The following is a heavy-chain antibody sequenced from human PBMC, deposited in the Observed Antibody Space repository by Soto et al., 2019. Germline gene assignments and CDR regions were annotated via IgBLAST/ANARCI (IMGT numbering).Heavy chain of an antibody. Sequence: QMQLQESGPGLVKPSQTLSLTCNVSGGSISSGTSYWTWIRQHPGEGLEWIGHIYFTGATYSNPSLRSRLTMSVDTSKNQFSLKLTSVTAADTATYYCASIPRRGYSYGIDYWGQGTQVTVSS. D-gene: IGHD2-21*02. CDR1: GGSISSGTSY. CDR2: IYFTGAT. V-gene: IGHV4-31*03. J-gene: IGHJ4*02. CDR3: ASIPRRGYSYGIDY.